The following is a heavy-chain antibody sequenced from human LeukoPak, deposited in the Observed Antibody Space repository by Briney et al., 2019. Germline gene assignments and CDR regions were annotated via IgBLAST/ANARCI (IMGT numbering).Heavy chain of an antibody. CDR1: GGSISSSSYY. Sequence: PSETLSLTCTVSGGSISSSSYYWGWIRQPPGKGLEWIGSIYYSGSTYYNPSLKSRVTISVDTSKNQFSLKLSSVTAADTAVYYCARDRETMVRGVYYFDYWGQGTLVTVSS. CDR3: ARDRETMVRGVYYFDY. CDR2: IYYSGST. D-gene: IGHD3-10*01. J-gene: IGHJ4*02. V-gene: IGHV4-39*07.